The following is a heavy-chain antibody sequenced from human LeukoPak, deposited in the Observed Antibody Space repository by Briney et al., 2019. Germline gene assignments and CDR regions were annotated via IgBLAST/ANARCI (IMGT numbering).Heavy chain of an antibody. CDR2: IYHSGST. D-gene: IGHD2-2*01. Sequence: PSETLSLTCAVSGYSISSGYYWGWIRQPPGKGLEWIGSIYHSGSTYYNPSLKSRVTISVDTSKNQFSLKLSSVTAADTAVYYCARQDIVVVPAAPKSGGEDFDIWGQGTTVTVSS. CDR1: GYSISSGYY. J-gene: IGHJ3*02. V-gene: IGHV4-38-2*01. CDR3: ARQDIVVVPAAPKSGGEDFDI.